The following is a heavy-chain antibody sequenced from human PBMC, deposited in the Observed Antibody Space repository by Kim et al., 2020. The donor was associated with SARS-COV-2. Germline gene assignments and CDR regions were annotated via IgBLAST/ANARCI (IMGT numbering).Heavy chain of an antibody. CDR3: ARGRSSYL. Sequence: SETLSLICTVSGASITTYFWSCIRQPPGKGLEWIGYIYYSGTTKYNPSLQSRVTISVDMSKNQFSLKLSSVTAADTAVYYFARGRSSYLWGQGTLVTVSS. V-gene: IGHV4-59*13. J-gene: IGHJ5*02. D-gene: IGHD6-13*01. CDR1: GASITTYF. CDR2: IYYSGTT.